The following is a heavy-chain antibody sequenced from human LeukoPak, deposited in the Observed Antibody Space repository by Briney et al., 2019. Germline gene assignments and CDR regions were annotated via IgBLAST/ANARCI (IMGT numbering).Heavy chain of an antibody. CDR3: ARVQSRWLQHYYMDV. CDR1: GFTFSSYG. CDR2: IRYDGSNK. D-gene: IGHD5-24*01. Sequence: PGGSLRLSCAASGFTFSSYGMHWVRQAPGKGLEWVAFIRYDGSNKYYADSVKGRFTISRDNAKNTLYLQMNSLRAEDTAVYYCARVQSRWLQHYYMDVWGKGTTVTVSS. J-gene: IGHJ6*03. V-gene: IGHV3-30*02.